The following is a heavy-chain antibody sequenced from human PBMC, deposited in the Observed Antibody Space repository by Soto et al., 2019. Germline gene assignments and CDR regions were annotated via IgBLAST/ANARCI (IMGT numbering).Heavy chain of an antibody. V-gene: IGHV1-8*01. Sequence: QVQLVQSGAEVKKPGASVKVSCKASGYTFTSYDINWVRQATGQGLEWMGWMNPNSGNTGYAQKFQGRVTMTRNTSTSKAYTELRSLRSEDTAVYYCAGVRGCYYVSGMDVWGQGTTVTVSS. CDR1: GYTFTSYD. CDR3: AGVRGCYYVSGMDV. D-gene: IGHD2-8*01. J-gene: IGHJ6*02. CDR2: MNPNSGNT.